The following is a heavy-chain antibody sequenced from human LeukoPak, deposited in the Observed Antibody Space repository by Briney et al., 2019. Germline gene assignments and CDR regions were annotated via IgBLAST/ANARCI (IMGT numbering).Heavy chain of an antibody. D-gene: IGHD3-16*01. CDR1: GGSISSGSYY. V-gene: IGHV4-61*02. CDR2: IYTSGST. CDR3: ARDSARLVWDAFDI. Sequence: SETLSLTCTVSGGSISSGSYYWSWIRQPAGKGLEWIGRIYTSGSTNYNPSPKSRVTISVDTSKNQFSLKLSSVTAADTAVYYCARDSARLVWDAFDIWGQGTMVTVSS. J-gene: IGHJ3*02.